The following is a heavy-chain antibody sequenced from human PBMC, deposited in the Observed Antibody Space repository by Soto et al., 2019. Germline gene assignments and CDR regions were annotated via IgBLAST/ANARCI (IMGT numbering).Heavy chain of an antibody. CDR3: VTVLPHANSWFDY. Sequence: GHLVESGGGFVKPGGSLTISCATSGFKFRNVWLSWVRQGPGKGLEWLGRIKSRTEGETTDYASPARGRFFISRDDSKNMLYLQLNSLKSEDTGVYYCVTVLPHANSWFDYWGQGTPVTVSS. D-gene: IGHD2-2*01. V-gene: IGHV3-15*01. CDR2: IKSRTEGETT. CDR1: GFKFRNVW. J-gene: IGHJ4*02.